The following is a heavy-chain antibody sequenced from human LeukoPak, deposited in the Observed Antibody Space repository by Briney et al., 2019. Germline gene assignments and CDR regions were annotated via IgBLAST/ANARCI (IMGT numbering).Heavy chain of an antibody. V-gene: IGHV3-9*01. CDR3: AKALWFGESYYFDY. Sequence: GGSLRLSCAASGFNFDDYAMHWVRQAPGKGLEWVSGISWNSGSIGYADSVKGRFTISRDNAKNSLYLQMDSLRAEDTALYYCAKALWFGESYYFDYWGQGTLVTVSS. J-gene: IGHJ4*02. D-gene: IGHD3-10*01. CDR2: ISWNSGSI. CDR1: GFNFDDYA.